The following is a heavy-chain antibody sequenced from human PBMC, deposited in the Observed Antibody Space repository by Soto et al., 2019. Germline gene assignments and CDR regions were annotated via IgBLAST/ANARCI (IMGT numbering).Heavy chain of an antibody. Sequence: QVQLVESGGGVVQPGRSLRLSCAASGFTFSSYGMHWVRQAPGKGLEWVAVIWYDGSNKYYADSVKGRFTISRDNSKNTLYLQMNSLRAEDTALYYCARDPSGVAAAFDYWGQGTLVTVSS. CDR3: ARDPSGVAAAFDY. CDR1: GFTFSSYG. J-gene: IGHJ4*02. V-gene: IGHV3-33*01. D-gene: IGHD6-13*01. CDR2: IWYDGSNK.